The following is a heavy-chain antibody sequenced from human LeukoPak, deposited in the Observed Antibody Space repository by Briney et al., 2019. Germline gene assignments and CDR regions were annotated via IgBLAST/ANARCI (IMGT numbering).Heavy chain of an antibody. D-gene: IGHD4-23*01. CDR1: GGSISSYY. Sequence: SETLSLTCTVSGGSISSYYWSWIRQPPGKGLEWIGYVYYSGSTNYNPSLKSRVTISVDTSKNQFSLKLSSVTAADTAVYYCARVVIENYGMDVWGQGTTVTVSS. V-gene: IGHV4-59*01. CDR2: VYYSGST. CDR3: ARVVIENYGMDV. J-gene: IGHJ6*02.